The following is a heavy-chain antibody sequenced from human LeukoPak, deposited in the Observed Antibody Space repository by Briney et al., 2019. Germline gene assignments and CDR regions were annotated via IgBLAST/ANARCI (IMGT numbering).Heavy chain of an antibody. Sequence: SVKVSCTASGGTFSSYAISWVRQAPGQGLEWMGRIIPILGIANYAQKFQGRVTITADKSTSTAYMELSSLRSEDTAVYYCATTIVVVPAVLDYWGQGTLVTVSS. V-gene: IGHV1-69*04. D-gene: IGHD2-2*01. J-gene: IGHJ4*02. CDR3: ATTIVVVPAVLDY. CDR2: IIPILGIA. CDR1: GGTFSSYA.